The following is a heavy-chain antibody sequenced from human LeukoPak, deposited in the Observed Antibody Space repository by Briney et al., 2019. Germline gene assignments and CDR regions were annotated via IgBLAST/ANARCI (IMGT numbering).Heavy chain of an antibody. CDR3: ARGRYSSGWYVRGMHWFDP. V-gene: IGHV4-39*01. CDR2: IYYSGST. Sequence: SETLSLTCTVSGGSISGSFYYWGWIRQPPGKGLEWIGSIYYSGSTYYNPSLKSRVTISVDTSKNQFSLKLSSVIAADTAVYYCARGRYSSGWYVRGMHWFDPWGQGTLVTVSS. CDR1: GGSISGSFYY. J-gene: IGHJ5*02. D-gene: IGHD6-19*01.